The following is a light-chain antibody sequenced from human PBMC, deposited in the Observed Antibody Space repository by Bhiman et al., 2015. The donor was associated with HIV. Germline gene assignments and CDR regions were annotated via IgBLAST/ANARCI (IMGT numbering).Light chain of an antibody. Sequence: QSALTQPASVSGSPGQSITISCTGTSSDISDYNYVSWYQQHPGKAPKLVIYEVSKRPSGVPDRFSGSKSGNTASLAITGLQAEDEADYYCQSFDSYLSGLVFGGGTKLTVL. J-gene: IGLJ3*02. CDR2: EVS. V-gene: IGLV2-14*01. CDR1: SSDISDYNY. CDR3: QSFDSYLSGLV.